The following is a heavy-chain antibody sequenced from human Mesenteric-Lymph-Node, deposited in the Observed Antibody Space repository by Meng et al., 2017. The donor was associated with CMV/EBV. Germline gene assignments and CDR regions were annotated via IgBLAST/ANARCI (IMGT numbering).Heavy chain of an antibody. Sequence: GESLKISCAASGFTFDDYGMSWVRQAPGKGLEWVSGINWNGGSTGYADSVKGRFTISRDNAKNSLYLQMNNLRAEDTAVYYCARDGSSSTNFDLDYWGQGTLVTVSS. CDR3: ARDGSSSTNFDLDY. CDR1: GFTFDDYG. CDR2: INWNGGST. V-gene: IGHV3-20*04. J-gene: IGHJ4*02. D-gene: IGHD2-2*01.